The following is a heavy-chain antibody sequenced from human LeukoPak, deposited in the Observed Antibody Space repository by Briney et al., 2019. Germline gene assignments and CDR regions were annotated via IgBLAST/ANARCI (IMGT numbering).Heavy chain of an antibody. CDR1: GFTFSSYS. D-gene: IGHD3-22*01. CDR3: ARDTYYYDSSGYPTHDY. J-gene: IGHJ4*02. Sequence: PGGSLRLSCAASGFTFSSYSMNWVRQAPGKGLEWVSSISSSSSYVYYADSVKGRFTISRDNAKNSLYLQMNSLRAEDTAVYYCARDTYYYDSSGYPTHDYWGQGTLVTVSS. V-gene: IGHV3-21*01. CDR2: ISSSSSYV.